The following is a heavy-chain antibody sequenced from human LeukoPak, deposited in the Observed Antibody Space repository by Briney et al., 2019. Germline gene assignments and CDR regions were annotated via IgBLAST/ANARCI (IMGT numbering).Heavy chain of an antibody. D-gene: IGHD5-12*01. V-gene: IGHV1-18*01. J-gene: IGHJ6*03. CDR3: ARGTYSAYDLGSYMDV. CDR1: GYTFTSYG. Sequence: ASVKVSCKASGYTFTSYGISWVRQAPGQGLEWMGWISAYNGNTNYAQKLQGRVTMTTDTSTSTAYMELRSLRSEDTAVYYCARGTYSAYDLGSYMDVWGKGTTVIVSS. CDR2: ISAYNGNT.